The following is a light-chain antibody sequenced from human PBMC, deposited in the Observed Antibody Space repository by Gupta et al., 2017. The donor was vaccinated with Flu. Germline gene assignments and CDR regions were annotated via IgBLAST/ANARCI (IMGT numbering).Light chain of an antibody. CDR2: EDS. V-gene: IGLV2-23*01. Sequence: QSALTQPASVSGSPGQSISISCTGTSSDVGGYNLVSWDQHHPGKAPKLVIYEDSKRPSGVSNRFSGSKSGNTASLTISGLQAEDEADYYCCSYAGSSTSLYVFGIGTKVTVL. J-gene: IGLJ1*01. CDR3: CSYAGSSTSLYV. CDR1: SSDVGGYNL.